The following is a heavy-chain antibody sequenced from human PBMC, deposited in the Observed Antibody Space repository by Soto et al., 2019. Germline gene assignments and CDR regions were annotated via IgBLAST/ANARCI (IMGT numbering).Heavy chain of an antibody. CDR3: ARSEYTSGWTGY. CDR1: GYTFTSYA. CDR2: INADNDNT. V-gene: IGHV1-3*05. J-gene: IGHJ4*02. Sequence: QVQLVQSGAEEKKPGASVKVSCKASGYTFTSYAMHWVRQAPGQRLEWMGWINADNDNTKYSQKFQGRVTITRDTSASTAYMELSSLRSEDTAVYYCARSEYTSGWTGYWGQGTLVTVSS. D-gene: IGHD6-19*01.